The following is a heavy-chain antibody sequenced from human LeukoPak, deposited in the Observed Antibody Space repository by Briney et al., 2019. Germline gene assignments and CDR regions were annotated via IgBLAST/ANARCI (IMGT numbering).Heavy chain of an antibody. Sequence: PGGSLRLSCGASGFTFSKYGMLWVRQAPGKGLEWVAFIRYDGSNKLYADSVKGRFTISRDNSKNTLYLHINSLRAEDTAVYYCARDLSGVPGYTYGRGIDYWGQGTLVTVSS. J-gene: IGHJ4*02. CDR1: GFTFSKYG. D-gene: IGHD5-18*01. CDR3: ARDLSGVPGYTYGRGIDY. CDR2: IRYDGSNK. V-gene: IGHV3-30*02.